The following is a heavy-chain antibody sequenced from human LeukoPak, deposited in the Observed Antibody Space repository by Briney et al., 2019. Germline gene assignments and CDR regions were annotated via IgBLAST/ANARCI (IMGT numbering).Heavy chain of an antibody. CDR1: GFTFSSYE. CDR2: ISSSGSTI. Sequence: GGSLTLSCSASGFTFSSYEMNWLRQAPGKGLEWVSYISSSGSTIYYADSVKGRFTISRDNAKNSLYLQMNSLRAEDTAVYYCAELGITMIGGVWGKGTTVTVSS. D-gene: IGHD3-10*02. V-gene: IGHV3-48*03. CDR3: AELGITMIGGV. J-gene: IGHJ6*04.